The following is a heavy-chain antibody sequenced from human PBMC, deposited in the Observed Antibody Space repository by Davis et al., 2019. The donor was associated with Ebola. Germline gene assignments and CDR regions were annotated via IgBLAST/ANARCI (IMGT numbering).Heavy chain of an antibody. CDR1: GFTFGSYW. D-gene: IGHD6-19*01. CDR2: IYRDGGEQ. J-gene: IGHJ4*02. CDR3: ARGVAVAGFYFDY. V-gene: IGHV3-7*03. Sequence: GGSLRLSCAASGFTFGSYWMSWVRQAPGKGLEWVANIYRDGGEQYSVDSVKGRFTVSRDNTKNSLYLQMNSMRAEDTAVYFCARGVAVAGFYFDYWGQGTLVTVSS.